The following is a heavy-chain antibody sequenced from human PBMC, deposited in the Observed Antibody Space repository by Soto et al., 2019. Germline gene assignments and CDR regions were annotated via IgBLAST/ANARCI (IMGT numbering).Heavy chain of an antibody. CDR1: GFTFSSYA. CDR2: ISGSGGST. D-gene: IGHD4-17*01. CDR3: AKLRLSGYGDYDTRGDAFDI. J-gene: IGHJ3*02. Sequence: GGSLRLSCAASGFTFSSYAMSWVRQAPGKGLEWVSAISGSGGSTYYADSVKGRFTISRDNSKNTLYLQMNSLRAEDTAVYYCAKLRLSGYGDYDTRGDAFDIWGQGTMVTVSS. V-gene: IGHV3-23*01.